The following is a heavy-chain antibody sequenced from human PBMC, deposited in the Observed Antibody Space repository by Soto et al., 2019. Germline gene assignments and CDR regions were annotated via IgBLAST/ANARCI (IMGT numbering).Heavy chain of an antibody. V-gene: IGHV3-30*18. CDR3: EKDPGIVVVPAAMGEGYWFDP. CDR2: ISYDGSNK. Sequence: QVQLVESGGGVVQPGRSLRLSCAASGFTFSSYGMHWVRQAPGKGLEWVAVISYDGSNKYYADSVKGRFTISRDNSKNTLYLQMNSLRAEDTAVYYCEKDPGIVVVPAAMGEGYWFDPWGQGTLVTVSS. J-gene: IGHJ5*02. CDR1: GFTFSSYG. D-gene: IGHD2-2*01.